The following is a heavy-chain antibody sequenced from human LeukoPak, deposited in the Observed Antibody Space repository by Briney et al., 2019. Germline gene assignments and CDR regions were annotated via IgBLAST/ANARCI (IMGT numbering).Heavy chain of an antibody. D-gene: IGHD2-2*01. Sequence: GGSLRLSCAASGFTFSSYGMHWVSQAPGNGLEWVAFIRYDGSNNYYADSVKGRFTISRDNSKNTLYLQMNSLRAEDTAVYYCAKDQEIVVVPAAIDYWGQGTLVTVSS. CDR2: IRYDGSNN. CDR1: GFTFSSYG. CDR3: AKDQEIVVVPAAIDY. V-gene: IGHV3-30*02. J-gene: IGHJ4*02.